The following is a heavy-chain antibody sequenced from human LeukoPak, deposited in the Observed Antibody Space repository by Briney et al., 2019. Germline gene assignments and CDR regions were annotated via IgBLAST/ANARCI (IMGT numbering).Heavy chain of an antibody. CDR3: TTGVTGSSSWFDY. J-gene: IGHJ4*02. Sequence: GGSLRLSCAASGFTFSNYAMSWVRQAPGMGLEWVSALSDSGSNTYYADSVKGRFTISRDNSKNTMYLRMNSLKTEDTAVYYCTTGVTGSSSWFDYWGQGTLVTVSS. V-gene: IGHV3-23*01. CDR2: LSDSGSNT. CDR1: GFTFSNYA. D-gene: IGHD6-13*01.